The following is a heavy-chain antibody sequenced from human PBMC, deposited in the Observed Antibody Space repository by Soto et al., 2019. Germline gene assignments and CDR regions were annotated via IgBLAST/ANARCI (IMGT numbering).Heavy chain of an antibody. Sequence: QVQLVESGGGVVQPGSSLRVSCVGSGFTFRSYVIHWVRQAAGKGLEWVVLTSYDGSNKYYDDSVRGRFTISRDNSRNKVALQMDSLRLEDKAIYYCARWGTSGGLDVWGQGTLVSVSS. D-gene: IGHD3-16*01. CDR2: TSYDGSNK. V-gene: IGHV3-33*05. CDR1: GFTFRSYV. CDR3: ARWGTSGGLDV. J-gene: IGHJ1*01.